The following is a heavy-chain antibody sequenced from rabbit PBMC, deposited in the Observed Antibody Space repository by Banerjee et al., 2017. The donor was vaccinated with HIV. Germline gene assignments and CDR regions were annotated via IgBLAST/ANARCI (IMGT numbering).Heavy chain of an antibody. V-gene: IGHV1S45*01. CDR3: ARGSYDDYGDWDSFNL. D-gene: IGHD2-1*01. CDR2: IGAGSGTT. J-gene: IGHJ4*01. Sequence: QEQLEESGGDLVKPEGSLTVTCTASGFSFRSSYWPCWVRQAPGKGLEWIGCIGAGSGTTYYATWAKGRFTISKTSSPTVALQMTSLTAADTATCFCARGSYDDYGDWDSFNLWGQGTLVTV. CDR1: GFSFRSSYW.